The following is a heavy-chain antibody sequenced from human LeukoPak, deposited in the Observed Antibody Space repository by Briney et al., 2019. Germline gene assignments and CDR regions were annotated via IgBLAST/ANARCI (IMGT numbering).Heavy chain of an antibody. CDR2: IKQDGSEK. J-gene: IGHJ6*03. CDR1: GFTFSSYW. D-gene: IGHD3-22*01. CDR3: ARTGHDSSGYLHYYYYYYMDV. V-gene: IGHV3-7*01. Sequence: GGSLSLSCAASGFTFSSYWMSWVRQAPGKGLEWVANIKQDGSEKYYVDSVKGRFTISRDNAKNSLYLQMNSLRAEDTAVYYCARTGHDSSGYLHYYYYYYMDVWGKGTTVTVSS.